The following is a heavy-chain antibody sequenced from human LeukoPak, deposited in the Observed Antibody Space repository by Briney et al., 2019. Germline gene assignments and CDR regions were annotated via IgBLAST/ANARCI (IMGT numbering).Heavy chain of an antibody. CDR1: GYTFTGYY. D-gene: IGHD3-22*01. J-gene: IGHJ4*02. V-gene: IGHV1-2*02. CDR3: AIVTYDTRGYSPFDC. CDR2: INPNSGDT. Sequence: ASVKVSCKASGYTFTGYYMHWVRQAPGQGLDWTGWINPNSGDTNYAQNFQGRVSMTRDTSISTAYMELSRLSSDDTAVYYCAIVTYDTRGYSPFDCWGQGTLITVSS.